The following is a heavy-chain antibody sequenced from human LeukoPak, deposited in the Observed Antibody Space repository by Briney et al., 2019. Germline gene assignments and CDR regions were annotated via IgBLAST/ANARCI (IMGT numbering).Heavy chain of an antibody. Sequence: GGSLRLSCAASGFTFDDYAMHWVRHAPGKGLEWVSGISWNSGSIGYADSVKGRFTISRDNAKNSLYLQMNSLRAEDTALYYCAKGRSNTYYDFWSGYYGWSDPWGQGTLVTVSS. CDR3: AKGRSNTYYDFWSGYYGWSDP. CDR2: ISWNSGSI. CDR1: GFTFDDYA. D-gene: IGHD3-3*01. V-gene: IGHV3-9*01. J-gene: IGHJ5*02.